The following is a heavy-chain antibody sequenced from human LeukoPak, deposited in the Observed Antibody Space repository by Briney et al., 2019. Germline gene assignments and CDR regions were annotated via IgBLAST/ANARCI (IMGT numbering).Heavy chain of an antibody. J-gene: IGHJ2*01. V-gene: IGHV4-39*02. CDR2: IYHTGST. Sequence: SETLSLTCTVSGGSISSSSYYWGWIRQPPGKGLEWIASIYHTGSTDYNPSLKSRVTISVDTSKNHLSLKLSSVTAADTAVYYCASYDSSGYFSPYWYFDLWGRGTLVTVSS. D-gene: IGHD3-22*01. CDR3: ASYDSSGYFSPYWYFDL. CDR1: GGSISSSSYY.